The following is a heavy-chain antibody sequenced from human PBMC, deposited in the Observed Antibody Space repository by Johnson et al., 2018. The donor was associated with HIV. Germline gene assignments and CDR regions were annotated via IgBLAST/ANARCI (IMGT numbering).Heavy chain of an antibody. Sequence: QVQLVESGGGLVQPGGSLRLSCAASGFTFSNAWMSWVRRAPGKGLEWVAVISYDGSNRYYADSVKGRFTISRDNSKNTLYLQMNSLRAEDTAVYYCARVRPGDNWNSGAFDILGQGTMVTVSS. V-gene: IGHV3-30-3*01. CDR1: GFTFSNAW. D-gene: IGHD1-7*01. CDR3: ARVRPGDNWNSGAFDI. CDR2: ISYDGSNR. J-gene: IGHJ3*02.